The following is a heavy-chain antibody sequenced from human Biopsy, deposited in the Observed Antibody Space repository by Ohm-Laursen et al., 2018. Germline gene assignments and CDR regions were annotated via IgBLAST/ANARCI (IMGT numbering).Heavy chain of an antibody. CDR2: IVVCGGNT. D-gene: IGHD2-21*02. Sequence: ASVKVSCKASGFTFNRSAMQWVRQARGQRLEWIGWIVVCGGNTNYAQKFQERVTITRDMSTSTAYMELSSLRSEGTAVYYCASRPNCGGDCSSGFDYWGQGTLVTVSS. CDR1: GFTFNRSA. CDR3: ASRPNCGGDCSSGFDY. J-gene: IGHJ4*02. V-gene: IGHV1-58*02.